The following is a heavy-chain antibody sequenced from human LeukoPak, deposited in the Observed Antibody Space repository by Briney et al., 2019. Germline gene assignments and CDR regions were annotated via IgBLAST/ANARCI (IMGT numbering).Heavy chain of an antibody. CDR1: GFTFDDYA. CDR3: AKDNI. V-gene: IGHV3-9*01. J-gene: IGHJ3*02. Sequence: GGSLRLSCAASGFTFDDYAMLWVRDAPGKGLVWVSGISWNSGSILYADAVKGRFTISRDNAKNSLYQQMNSLRAEDTALYDCAKDNIWGQGTMVTVSS. CDR2: ISWNSGSI.